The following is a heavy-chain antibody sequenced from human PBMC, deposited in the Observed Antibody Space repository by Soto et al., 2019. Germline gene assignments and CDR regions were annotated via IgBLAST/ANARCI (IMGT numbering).Heavy chain of an antibody. D-gene: IGHD3-10*01. CDR1: GGSINSYY. Sequence: PSETLSLTCTVSGGSINSYYWSWIRQPAGKGLEWIGRIYTSGSTNYNPSLKSRVTMSVDTSKNQFSLKLSSVTAADTAVYYCANSPITMVRGVIYYYYGMDVWGQGTTVTVSS. CDR3: ANSPITMVRGVIYYYYGMDV. J-gene: IGHJ6*02. CDR2: IYTSGST. V-gene: IGHV4-4*07.